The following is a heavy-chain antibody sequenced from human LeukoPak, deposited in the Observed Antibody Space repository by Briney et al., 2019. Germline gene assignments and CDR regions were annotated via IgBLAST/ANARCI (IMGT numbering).Heavy chain of an antibody. J-gene: IGHJ4*02. V-gene: IGHV3-64D*09. CDR2: INNNGDIT. Sequence: PGGSLRLSCSAPGFTFSSFAMHWVRQAPGKGLECVSAINNNGDITDYTDSVKGRFTISRDSSKNTLFLQMSSLRGDDTAVYYCVKSPHASSSYFDYWGQGTLVTVSS. D-gene: IGHD6-19*01. CDR3: VKSPHASSSYFDY. CDR1: GFTFSSFA.